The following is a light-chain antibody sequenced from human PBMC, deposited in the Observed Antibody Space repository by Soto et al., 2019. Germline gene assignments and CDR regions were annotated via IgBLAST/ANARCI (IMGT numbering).Light chain of an antibody. Sequence: VHMTQSPSTLSASVGHRVTICCRTCQGISRFLAWYQQKPGKVPKLLIYDASNLGSGIPSRFSGSGSGTDFTLTISGLQSEDFTVYYCQQYTSYSRAFGQGTKVDIK. CDR2: DAS. CDR1: QGISRF. J-gene: IGKJ1*01. CDR3: QQYTSYSRA. V-gene: IGKV1-5*01.